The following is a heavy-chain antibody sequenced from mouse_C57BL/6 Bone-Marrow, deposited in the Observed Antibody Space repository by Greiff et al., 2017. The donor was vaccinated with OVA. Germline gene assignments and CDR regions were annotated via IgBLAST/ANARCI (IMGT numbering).Heavy chain of an antibody. CDR2: INPNNGGT. CDR3: ARTDVDFDV. V-gene: IGHV1-26*01. Sequence: EVQLQQSGPELVKPGASVKISCKASGYTFTDYYMNWVKQSHGKSLEWIGDINPNNGGTSYNQKFKGKATLTVDKSSSTAYMELRSLTSEDSAVYYCARTDVDFDVWGTGTTVTVSS. J-gene: IGHJ1*03. CDR1: GYTFTDYY.